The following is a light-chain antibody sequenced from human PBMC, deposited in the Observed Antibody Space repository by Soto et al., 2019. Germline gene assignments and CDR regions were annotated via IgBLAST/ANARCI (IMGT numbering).Light chain of an antibody. Sequence: QSVLTQPPSASGSPGQSVTISCTGTSSDVGGYNYVSGYQQHPGKAPKLMIYEVSKRPSGVPDRFSGSKSGNTASLTVSGLQAEDEADYYCSSYAGSNNFGVFGGGTKRTVL. CDR3: SSYAGSNNFGV. V-gene: IGLV2-8*01. J-gene: IGLJ2*01. CDR1: SSDVGGYNY. CDR2: EVS.